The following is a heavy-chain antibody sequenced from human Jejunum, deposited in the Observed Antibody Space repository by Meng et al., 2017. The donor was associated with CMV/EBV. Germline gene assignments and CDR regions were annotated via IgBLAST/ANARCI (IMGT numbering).Heavy chain of an antibody. D-gene: IGHD5-24*01. V-gene: IGHV3-74*01. Sequence: CEASGFTFSSYWMHWVRQSPGKGLVWVSRINPGGSTTNYADSVKGRFSISRDNAKNTLYLQMNGLRADDTAVYYCATAGNYRLDTWGQGTLVTVSS. J-gene: IGHJ4*02. CDR2: INPGGSTT. CDR3: ATAGNYRLDT. CDR1: GFTFSSYW.